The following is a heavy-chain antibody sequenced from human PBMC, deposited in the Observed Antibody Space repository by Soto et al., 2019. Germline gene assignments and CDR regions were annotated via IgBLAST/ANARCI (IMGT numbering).Heavy chain of an antibody. J-gene: IGHJ4*02. V-gene: IGHV5-51*01. CDR1: GYSFTTYW. CDR3: ARSPTGWRNPYYFDF. D-gene: IGHD6-19*01. Sequence: GESLKISCQGSGYSFTTYWIGWVRQMPGKVLEWMGIIYPGDSDTRYSPSFQGQVTISADRSVSTAYLHWSSLKASDTAMYYCARSPTGWRNPYYFDFWGQGXLVTVYS. CDR2: IYPGDSDT.